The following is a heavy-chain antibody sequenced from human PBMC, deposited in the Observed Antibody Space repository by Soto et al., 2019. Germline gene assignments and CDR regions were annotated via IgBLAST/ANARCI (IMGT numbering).Heavy chain of an antibody. V-gene: IGHV1-18*01. Sequence: XAVKVSLNASGYTFTSYGINWVRQAPGQGLEWMGWISAYNGNTNYAQKLQGRVTMTTDTSTSTAYMELRSLRSDDTAVYYCARNLIWGELSKWDVWGQGTTVTVSS. J-gene: IGHJ6*02. D-gene: IGHD3-16*02. CDR1: GYTFTSYG. CDR2: ISAYNGNT. CDR3: ARNLIWGELSKWDV.